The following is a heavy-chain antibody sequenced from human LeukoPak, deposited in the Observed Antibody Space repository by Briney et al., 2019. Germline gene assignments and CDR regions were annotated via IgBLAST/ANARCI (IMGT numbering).Heavy chain of an antibody. CDR1: GYTFSSYY. Sequence: ASVKVACKASGYTFSSYYVHWVRQAPGQGLEWMAIINPSGGSAYYAQKFRGRVTMTRDTSTSTVYMELSSLRSEDTAVYYCARDPSYYDFWSGPVGITMDVWGQGTTVTVSS. J-gene: IGHJ6*02. CDR3: ARDPSYYDFWSGPVGITMDV. D-gene: IGHD3-3*01. CDR2: INPSGGSA. V-gene: IGHV1-46*01.